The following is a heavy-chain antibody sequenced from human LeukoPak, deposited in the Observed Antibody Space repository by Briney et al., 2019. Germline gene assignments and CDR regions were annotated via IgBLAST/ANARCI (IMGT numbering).Heavy chain of an antibody. V-gene: IGHV1-2*02. D-gene: IGHD7-27*01. J-gene: IGHJ4*02. Sequence: ASVKLSCRASGYTFTGYYMHWVRQAPGQGLEWMGWINPNSGSTNYAQKFQGRVTMTRDTSISTAYMELSRLRSDDTAVYYCARRQTGDDTVGYWGQGTLVTVSS. CDR2: INPNSGST. CDR1: GYTFTGYY. CDR3: ARRQTGDDTVGY.